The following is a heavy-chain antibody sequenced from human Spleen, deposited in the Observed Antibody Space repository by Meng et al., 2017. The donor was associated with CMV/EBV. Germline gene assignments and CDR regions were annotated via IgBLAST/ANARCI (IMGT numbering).Heavy chain of an antibody. J-gene: IGHJ6*02. CDR1: GFTFDDYA. Sequence: SLKISCAASGFTFDDYAMHWVRQAPGKGLEWVSGISWNSGSIGYADSVKGRFTISRDNSKNSLYLQMNSLSAEDAAVYYCAKAEYGSGNGMDVWGQGTTVTVSS. D-gene: IGHD3-10*01. CDR2: ISWNSGSI. CDR3: AKAEYGSGNGMDV. V-gene: IGHV3-9*01.